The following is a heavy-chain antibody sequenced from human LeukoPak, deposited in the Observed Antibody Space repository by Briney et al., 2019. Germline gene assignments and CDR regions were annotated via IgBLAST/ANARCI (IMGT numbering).Heavy chain of an antibody. J-gene: IGHJ5*02. Sequence: ASVKVSCEASGGTFSSYAISWVRQAPGQGLEWMGGIIPIFGTANYAQKFQGRVTITTDESTSTAYMELSGLRSEDTAVYYCARVTTVTTLGWFDPWGQGTLVTVSS. V-gene: IGHV1-69*05. CDR3: ARVTTVTTLGWFDP. CDR1: GGTFSSYA. D-gene: IGHD4-11*01. CDR2: IIPIFGTA.